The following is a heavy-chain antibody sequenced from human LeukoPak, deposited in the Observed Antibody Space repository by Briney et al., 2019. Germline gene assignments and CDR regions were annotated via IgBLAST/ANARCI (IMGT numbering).Heavy chain of an antibody. Sequence: SETLSLTCAVYGGSFSGYYWSWIRQPPGKGLEWIGEINHSGSTNYNPSLKSRVTISVDTSENQFSLKLSSVTAADTAVYYCASYYYDSSGYYDYWGQGTLVTVSS. CDR2: INHSGST. V-gene: IGHV4-34*01. J-gene: IGHJ4*02. CDR1: GGSFSGYY. D-gene: IGHD3-22*01. CDR3: ASYYYDSSGYYDY.